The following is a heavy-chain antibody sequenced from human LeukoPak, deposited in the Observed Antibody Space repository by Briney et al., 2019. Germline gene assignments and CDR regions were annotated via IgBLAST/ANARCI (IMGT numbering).Heavy chain of an antibody. Sequence: GGSLRLSCAASGFTFSSYGMHWVRQAPGKGLEWVAVMWYDGSNKYYADSVKGRFTISRDNSKNTLYLQMNSLRAEDTAVYYCAREEQWPDYFDYWGQGTLVTVSS. CDR3: AREEQWPDYFDY. V-gene: IGHV3-33*01. CDR1: GFTFSSYG. CDR2: MWYDGSNK. J-gene: IGHJ4*02. D-gene: IGHD6-19*01.